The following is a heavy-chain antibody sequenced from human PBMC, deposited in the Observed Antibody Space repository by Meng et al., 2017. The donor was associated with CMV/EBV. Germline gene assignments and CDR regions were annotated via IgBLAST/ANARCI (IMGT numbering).Heavy chain of an antibody. CDR2: IKEDGNEK. D-gene: IGHD2-2*01. CDR1: GFTFTTYW. Sequence: GESLKISCAASGFTFTTYWMTWVRQAPGKGLEWVANIKEDGNEKNYVDSVRGRFSISRDNAKSSLHLQMNNLRAEDTAVYYCTRDPSPVIVVESGAMYYDALDFWGQGTMVTVSS. J-gene: IGHJ3*01. CDR3: TRDPSPVIVVESGAMYYDALDF. V-gene: IGHV3-7*01.